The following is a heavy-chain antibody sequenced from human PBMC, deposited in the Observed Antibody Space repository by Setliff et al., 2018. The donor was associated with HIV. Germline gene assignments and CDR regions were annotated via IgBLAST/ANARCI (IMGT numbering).Heavy chain of an antibody. J-gene: IGHJ3*02. D-gene: IGHD4-4*01. CDR1: GGSFNGYY. Sequence: LSLTCAVYGGSFNGYYWSWIRQPPGKGLEWIGEVNHSGSTNYNPSLKSRVTISVDTSKNQFSLKLSSVTAADTAVYYCARGRDDYNYDPFDMWGQGTMVT. CDR3: ARGRDDYNYDPFDM. CDR2: VNHSGST. V-gene: IGHV4-34*01.